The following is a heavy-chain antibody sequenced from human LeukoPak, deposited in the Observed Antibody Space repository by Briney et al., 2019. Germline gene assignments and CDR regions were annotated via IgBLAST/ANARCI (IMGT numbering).Heavy chain of an antibody. CDR2: ISSSSTYI. D-gene: IGHD6-13*01. CDR3: AKDTPVRSSWYNYYYYYYMDV. J-gene: IGHJ6*03. V-gene: IGHV3-21*01. CDR1: GFTFSTYS. Sequence: GGSLRLSCAASGFTFSTYSLNWVRQAPGKGLEWVSSISSSSTYIYYADSVKGRFTISRDNAKNSLYLQMNSLRAEDTAVYYCAKDTPVRSSWYNYYYYYYMDVWGKGTTVTVSS.